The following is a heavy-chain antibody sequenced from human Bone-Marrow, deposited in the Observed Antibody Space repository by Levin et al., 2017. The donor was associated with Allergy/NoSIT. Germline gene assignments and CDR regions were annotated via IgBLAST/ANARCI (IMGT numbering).Heavy chain of an antibody. CDR2: FYYTGST. CDR1: GDSMTSHY. D-gene: IGHD5-18*01. CDR3: AREVDTAMVPNYFDH. J-gene: IGHJ4*02. Sequence: SCTVSGDSMTSHYWTWIRQPPGKGLEWIGNFYYTGSTKYNPSLQSRVSISGDTSKKQFSLQVTSVTAADTATYYCAREVDTAMVPNYFDHWGQGTLVTVSS. V-gene: IGHV4-59*11.